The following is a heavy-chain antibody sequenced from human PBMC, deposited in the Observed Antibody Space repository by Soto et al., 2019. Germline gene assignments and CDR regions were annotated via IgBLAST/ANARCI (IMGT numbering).Heavy chain of an antibody. CDR1: SGSISSYY. J-gene: IGHJ4*02. CDR3: AKNRACYDTECIGVFDY. D-gene: IGHD3-3*01. V-gene: IGHV4-59*01. CDR2: MSHSGTT. Sequence: SETLSLTCTVSSGSISSYYWSWIRQPPRKGLEWIAHMSHSGTTNYNASLKSRVTISVDTSKNQLSLDLTSVTAADTAIYYCAKNRACYDTECIGVFDYWGQGSQVTVSS.